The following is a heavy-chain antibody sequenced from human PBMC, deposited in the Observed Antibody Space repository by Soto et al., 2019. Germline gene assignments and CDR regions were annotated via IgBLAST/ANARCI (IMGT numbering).Heavy chain of an antibody. CDR1: GYTFTSYY. V-gene: IGHV1-46*01. CDR2: INPSGGST. CDR3: ARDQSGSYFGVYYYYGMDV. Sequence: ASVKVSCKASGYTFTSYYMHWVRQAPGQGLEWMGIINPSGGSTSYAQKFQGRVTMTRDTSTSSVYMELSSLRSEDTAVYYCARDQSGSYFGVYYYYGMDVWGQGTTVTVSS. D-gene: IGHD1-26*01. J-gene: IGHJ6*02.